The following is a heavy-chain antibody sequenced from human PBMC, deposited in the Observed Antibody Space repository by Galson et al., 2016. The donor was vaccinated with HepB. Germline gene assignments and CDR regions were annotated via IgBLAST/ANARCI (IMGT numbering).Heavy chain of an antibody. D-gene: IGHD2-2*01. CDR1: GFTFSSRG. CDR3: TKEGAYCSSCRCRYYMDV. CDR2: IWPDGSDE. Sequence: SLRLSCAASGFTFSSRGMHWVRQAPGKGLEWVAVIWPDGSDEKYGDSVQGRFRISRDNSKNTLYLQMNSLRAEDTAVYYCTKEGAYCSSCRCRYYMDVWGGGTTFTVSS. J-gene: IGHJ6*03. V-gene: IGHV3-33*06.